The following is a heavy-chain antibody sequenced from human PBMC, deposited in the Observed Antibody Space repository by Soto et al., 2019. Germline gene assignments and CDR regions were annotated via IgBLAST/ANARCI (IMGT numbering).Heavy chain of an antibody. J-gene: IGHJ4*02. CDR3: AKDRGGFTIGWEFFDF. D-gene: IGHD3-10*01. CDR2: ISGNGATT. V-gene: IGHV3-23*01. CDR1: GVAISFYS. Sequence: EVALLESGGGLVQPGGSLRLSCEVSGVAISFYSMSWVRQAPGKGLEWVASISGNGATTYYAASGKGRFTFSRDNSKNTVHLQMNSLRGEDTAVYYCAKDRGGFTIGWEFFDFWGQGTLVTVSS.